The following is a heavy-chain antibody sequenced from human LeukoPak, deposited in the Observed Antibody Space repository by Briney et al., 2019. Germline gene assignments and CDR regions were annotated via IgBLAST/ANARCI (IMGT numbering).Heavy chain of an antibody. CDR2: ISYDGSNK. D-gene: IGHD3-16*02. V-gene: IGHV3-30-3*01. CDR1: GFTFSSYA. Sequence: GGSLRLSCAASGFTFSSYAMHWVRQAPGKGLEWVAVISYDGSNKYYADSVKGRFTLSRDNSKNTLYLQMNSLRAEDTAVYYCSSLDAYAFDIWGQGTMVTVSS. J-gene: IGHJ3*02. CDR3: SSLDAYAFDI.